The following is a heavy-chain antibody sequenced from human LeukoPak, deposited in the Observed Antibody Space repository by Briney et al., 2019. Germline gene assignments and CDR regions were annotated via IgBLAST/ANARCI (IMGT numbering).Heavy chain of an antibody. V-gene: IGHV3-11*01. J-gene: IGHJ4*02. Sequence: GGSLRLSCAASGFTFSDYYMSWIRQAPGKGLEWVSYISSSGSTIYYADSVKGRFTISRDNAKNSLSLQMNSLRAEDTAVYYCARDRYYDTSGYSLDYWGQGTLVTVSS. D-gene: IGHD3-22*01. CDR2: ISSSGSTI. CDR1: GFTFSDYY. CDR3: ARDRYYDTSGYSLDY.